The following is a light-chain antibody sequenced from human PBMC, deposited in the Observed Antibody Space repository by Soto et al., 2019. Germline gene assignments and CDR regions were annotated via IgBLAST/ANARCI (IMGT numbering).Light chain of an antibody. CDR2: DTS. V-gene: IGKV3-11*01. J-gene: IGKJ2*03. CDR1: QRVANF. CDR3: QQRSWPLFS. Sequence: EIVLTQSPATLSLSPGETATLSCRASQRVANFLAWLQHKPGQAPRVVIYDTSNRATGIPARFSGSGSGTDFTLTITNIEPDDFAVYYCQQRSWPLFSFGQGTRLE.